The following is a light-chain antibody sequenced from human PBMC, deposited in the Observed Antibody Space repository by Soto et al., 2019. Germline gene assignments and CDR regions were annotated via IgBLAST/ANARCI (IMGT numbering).Light chain of an antibody. CDR3: APWDYSLNRYV. J-gene: IGLJ1*01. CDR2: YDD. V-gene: IGLV1-36*01. Sequence: QSVLTQPPSVSEAPNQRVTISGSGNSSNVGNNGVSGCQRFPGEAPTLRIYYDDLLCSGVSDRFSGSRSGTSASLAIRGLQSEDHADYYSAPWDYSLNRYVFGIRTKGTV. CDR1: SSNVGNNG.